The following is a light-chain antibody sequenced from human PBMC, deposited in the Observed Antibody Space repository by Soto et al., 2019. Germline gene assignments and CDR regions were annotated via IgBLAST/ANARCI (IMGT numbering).Light chain of an antibody. CDR1: QSVFSS. CDR3: QQYHNWPA. CDR2: GAA. J-gene: IGKJ1*01. V-gene: IGKV3-15*01. Sequence: EIVMTQSPATLSVSPGERATLSCRASQSVFSSLAWFQQKPGQAPRLLIYGAATRATGNPARFSGSGSGTEFTLTISSLQSEDFAISYCQQYHNWPAFGQGTKVEIK.